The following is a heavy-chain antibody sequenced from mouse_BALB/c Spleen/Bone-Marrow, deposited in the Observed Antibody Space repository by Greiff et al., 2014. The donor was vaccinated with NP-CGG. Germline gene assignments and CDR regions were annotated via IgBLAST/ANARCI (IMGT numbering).Heavy chain of an antibody. Sequence: VQLQQPGPELVKPGASVKITCKASGYTFTDYYMHWVKQSHGKSLEWIGYIYPYNGGTGYNQKFKSKATLTVDNSSSTAYMELRSLTSEDSAVYYCARRAGGWYFDVWVAGTTVTVSS. V-gene: IGHV1S29*02. J-gene: IGHJ1*01. CDR3: ARRAGGWYFDV. CDR1: GYTFTDYY. D-gene: IGHD3-1*01. CDR2: IYPYNGGT.